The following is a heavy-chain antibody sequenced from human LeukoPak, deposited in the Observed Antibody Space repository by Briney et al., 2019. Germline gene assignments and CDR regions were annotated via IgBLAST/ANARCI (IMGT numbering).Heavy chain of an antibody. V-gene: IGHV3-53*01. Sequence: GGSLRLSCATSGFRFSNYWMTWVRQAPGKGLEWVSLMDTSGSTYYADSVKGRFSLSRDNSKNTLYLQMNSLRVEDTALYYCVRENTNNYYHFYMDVWGKGTTVTVSS. CDR2: MDTSGST. CDR3: VRENTNNYYHFYMDV. CDR1: GFRFSNYW. J-gene: IGHJ6*03. D-gene: IGHD1/OR15-1a*01.